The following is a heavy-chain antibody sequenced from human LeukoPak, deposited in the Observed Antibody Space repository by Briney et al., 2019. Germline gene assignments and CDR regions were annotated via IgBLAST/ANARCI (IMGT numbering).Heavy chain of an antibody. V-gene: IGHV1-46*01. Sequence: GASVKVSCKASGYTFTSYYMHWVRQAPGHGLEWMGIINPSGGSTSYAQKFQGRVTMTRDTSTSTVYMELSSLRSEDTAVYYCARRGCSGGSCYPGHYYYYYGMDVWGQGTTVTVSS. CDR2: INPSGGST. CDR1: GYTFTSYY. CDR3: ARRGCSGGSCYPGHYYYYYGMDV. J-gene: IGHJ6*02. D-gene: IGHD2-15*01.